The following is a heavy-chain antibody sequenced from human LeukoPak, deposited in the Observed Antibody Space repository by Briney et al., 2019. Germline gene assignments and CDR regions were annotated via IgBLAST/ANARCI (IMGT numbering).Heavy chain of an antibody. Sequence: SETLSLTCSVSGASISRYYWSWIRQPPGKGLEWIGYFHHSGNTNYSPALSSRITMSVDTSKNQFSLRLNSVTAADTAIYYCARRAAALDSWGQGTLVTVSS. CDR1: GASISRYY. J-gene: IGHJ4*02. CDR3: ARRAAALDS. D-gene: IGHD6-13*01. CDR2: FHHSGNT. V-gene: IGHV4-59*12.